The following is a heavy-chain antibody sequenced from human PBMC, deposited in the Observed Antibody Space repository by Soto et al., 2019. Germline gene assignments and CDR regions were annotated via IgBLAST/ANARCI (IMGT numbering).Heavy chain of an antibody. V-gene: IGHV4-59*01. CDR1: GGSISSYY. D-gene: IGHD6-19*01. J-gene: IGHJ4*02. CDR2: IYYSGST. Sequence: QVQLQESGPGLVKHSETLSLTCTVSGGSISSYYWSWIRQPPGKGLEWIGYIYYSGSTNYNPSLKSRVTISVDTSRNQFSLKLSSVTVADTAVYYCARGSNVAVAGFGLDDWGQGTLVTVSS. CDR3: ARGSNVAVAGFGLDD.